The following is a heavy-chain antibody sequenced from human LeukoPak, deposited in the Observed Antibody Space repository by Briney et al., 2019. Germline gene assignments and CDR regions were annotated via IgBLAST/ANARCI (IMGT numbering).Heavy chain of an antibody. Sequence: PGGSLRLSCAASGFTFSSYGMHWVRQAPGKGLEWVAVISYDGSNKYYADSVKGRFTISRDNSKNTLYLQMNSLRAEDTAVYYCAKGGSSWYSGGGDWFDPWGQGTLVTVSS. J-gene: IGHJ5*02. CDR3: AKGGSSWYSGGGDWFDP. D-gene: IGHD6-13*01. V-gene: IGHV3-30*18. CDR1: GFTFSSYG. CDR2: ISYDGSNK.